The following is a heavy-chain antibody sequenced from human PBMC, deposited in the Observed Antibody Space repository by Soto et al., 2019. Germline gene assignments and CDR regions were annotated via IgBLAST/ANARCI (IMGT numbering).Heavy chain of an antibody. CDR2: INHSGST. V-gene: IGHV4-34*01. D-gene: IGHD6-19*01. CDR3: ARNSGRGWFDP. CDR1: GGSFSGYY. J-gene: IGHJ5*02. Sequence: PSETLSLTCAVYGGSFSGYYWSWIRQPPGKGLEWIGEINHSGSTNYNPSLKSRVTISVDTSKNQFSLKLSSVTAADTAVYYCARNSGRGWFDPWGQGTLVTVSS.